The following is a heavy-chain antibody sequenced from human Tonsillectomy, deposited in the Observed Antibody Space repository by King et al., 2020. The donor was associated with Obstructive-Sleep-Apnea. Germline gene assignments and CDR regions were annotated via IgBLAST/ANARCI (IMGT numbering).Heavy chain of an antibody. Sequence: EVQLVESGGGLVQPGGSLRLSCAASGFTFSTSGMNWVRQAPGKGLEWVSYFGDSNTISYADSVRGRFTISRDNARNSLYLQMHSLRAEDTAVYYCARDYNYVFDYWGQGALVTVSS. CDR1: GFTFSTSG. CDR3: ARDYNYVFDY. J-gene: IGHJ4*02. D-gene: IGHD5-24*01. V-gene: IGHV3-48*04. CDR2: FGDSNTI.